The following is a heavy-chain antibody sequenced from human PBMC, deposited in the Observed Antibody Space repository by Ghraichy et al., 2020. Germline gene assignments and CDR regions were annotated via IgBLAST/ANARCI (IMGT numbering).Heavy chain of an antibody. CDR1: GYSFTSYW. CDR2: IYPGDSDT. V-gene: IGHV5-51*01. J-gene: IGHJ6*03. CDR3: ARVGATSYHYYYYMDV. Sequence: GESLNISCKGSGYSFTSYWIGWVRQMPGKGLEWMGLIYPGDSDTRYSPSFQGQVTISADKSISTAYLQWTSLKASDTAIYYCARVGATSYHYYYYMDVWGKGRTVTVSS. D-gene: IGHD1-26*01.